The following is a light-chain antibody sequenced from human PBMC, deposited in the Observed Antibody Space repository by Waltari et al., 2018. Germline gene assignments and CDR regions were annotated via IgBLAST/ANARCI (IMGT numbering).Light chain of an antibody. CDR2: DAS. V-gene: IGKV1-33*01. CDR1: QDITTS. CDR3: QHYHSLPYT. J-gene: IGKJ2*01. Sequence: DIQLTQSPSSLSAAVGDRVTITCQATQDITTSLSWFQQKPGKAPQLRIYDASRLQAGVPSRFSGTGSGTAFSFTITSLQPEDSATYYCQHYHSLPYTFGRGTKLQIK.